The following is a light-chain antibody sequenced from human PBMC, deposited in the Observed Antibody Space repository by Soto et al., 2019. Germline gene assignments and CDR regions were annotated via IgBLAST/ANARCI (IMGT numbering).Light chain of an antibody. J-gene: IGLJ1*01. CDR3: CSYAGYTTYV. V-gene: IGLV2-23*01. Sequence: QSVLIQPASVSGSPRQSITISCTGTSRDIGTYDLVSWYQQHPGKVPKLIIYEATKRPSGVSSRFSGSKSGTTASLTISGLQAEDEADYYCCSYAGYTTYVLGSGTKVTVL. CDR2: EAT. CDR1: SRDIGTYDL.